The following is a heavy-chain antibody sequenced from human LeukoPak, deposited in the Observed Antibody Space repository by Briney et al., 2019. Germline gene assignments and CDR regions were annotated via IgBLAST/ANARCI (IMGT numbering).Heavy chain of an antibody. D-gene: IGHD1-1*01. CDR2: IHDDGAKT. J-gene: IGHJ4*02. CDR1: GFTFDTHT. CDR3: AKPLRPTTSHFDS. Sequence: PGGSLRLSCAASGFTFDTHTMTWVRQAPGKGLEWVSSIHDDGAKTYYADSVKGRFTISRDNSKYTLFLQMNSLRADDTALYYCAKPLRPTTSHFDSWGQGTLVTVSS. V-gene: IGHV3-23*01.